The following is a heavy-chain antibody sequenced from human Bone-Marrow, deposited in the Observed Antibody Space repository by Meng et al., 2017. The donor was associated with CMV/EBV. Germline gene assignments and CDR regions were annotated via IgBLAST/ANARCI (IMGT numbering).Heavy chain of an antibody. CDR3: ARFGPLRGGSYYSGYYYGMDV. CDR1: GGSFSGYY. J-gene: IGHJ6*02. Sequence: SEPLSLTCAVYGGSFSGYYWSWIRQPPGKGLEWIGEINHSGSTNYNPSLKSRVTISVDTSKNQFSLKLSSVTAADTAVYYCARFGPLRGGSYYSGYYYGMDVWGQGTTVTVSS. CDR2: INHSGST. V-gene: IGHV4-34*01. D-gene: IGHD1-26*01.